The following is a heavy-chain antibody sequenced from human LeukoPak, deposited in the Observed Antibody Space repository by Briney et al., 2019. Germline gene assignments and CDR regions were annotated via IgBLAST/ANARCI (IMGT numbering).Heavy chain of an antibody. Sequence: EASVKVSCKASGYTFTSYGISWVRQAPGQGLEWMGWIRAYNGNTNYAQKLQGRVTMTTDTSTSTAYMELRSLRSDDTAVYYCARDWGFGRGRTVGATMTYYFDYWGQGTLVTVSS. J-gene: IGHJ4*02. V-gene: IGHV1-18*01. CDR1: GYTFTSYG. CDR3: ARDWGFGRGRTVGATMTYYFDY. D-gene: IGHD1-26*01. CDR2: IRAYNGNT.